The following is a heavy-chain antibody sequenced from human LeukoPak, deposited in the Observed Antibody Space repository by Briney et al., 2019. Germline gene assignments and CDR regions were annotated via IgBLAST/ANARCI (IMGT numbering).Heavy chain of an antibody. CDR2: INHSGST. D-gene: IGHD3-3*01. CDR3: ARGPSSYYDFWSGYYDY. CDR1: GGSFSGYY. Sequence: PSETLSLTCAVYGGSFSGYYWSWIRQPPGKGLEWIGEINHSGSTNYNPSLKSRVTISVDTSKNQFSLKLSSVTAADTAVYYCARGPSSYYDFWSGYYDYWGQGTLVTVSS. V-gene: IGHV4-34*01. J-gene: IGHJ4*02.